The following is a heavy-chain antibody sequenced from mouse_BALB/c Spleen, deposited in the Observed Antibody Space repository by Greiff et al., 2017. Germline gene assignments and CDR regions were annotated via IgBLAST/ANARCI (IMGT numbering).Heavy chain of an antibody. CDR1: GYTFTSYT. CDR3: ARSDYYGSSGYAMDY. CDR2: INPSSGYT. J-gene: IGHJ4*01. D-gene: IGHD1-1*01. V-gene: IGHV1-4*01. Sequence: VQLQQSGAELARPGASVKMSCKASGYTFTSYTMHWVKQRPGQGLEWIGYINPSSGYTNYNQKFKDKATLTADKSSSTAYMQLSSLTSEDSAVYYCARSDYYGSSGYAMDYWGQGTSVTVSS.